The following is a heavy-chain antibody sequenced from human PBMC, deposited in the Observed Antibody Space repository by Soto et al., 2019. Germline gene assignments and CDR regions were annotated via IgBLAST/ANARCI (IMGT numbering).Heavy chain of an antibody. J-gene: IGHJ4*02. CDR3: AKEDYYDGRPPSTVEY. D-gene: IGHD3-22*01. Sequence: QVQLVESGGGVVQPGRSLRLSCAASGFTFSAYGMHWVRQAPGKGLEWVAIISYDGNIKYYADSVKGRFTISRDNSKNTLYLQMNSLRAEDTAVYYCAKEDYYDGRPPSTVEYWGQGTLVTVSS. V-gene: IGHV3-30*18. CDR2: ISYDGNIK. CDR1: GFTFSAYG.